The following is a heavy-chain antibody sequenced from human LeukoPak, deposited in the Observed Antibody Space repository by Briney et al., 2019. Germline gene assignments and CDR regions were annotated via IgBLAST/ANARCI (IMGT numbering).Heavy chain of an antibody. J-gene: IGHJ5*02. Sequence: GGSLTLSCAASGFTFSGSAIHWVRQSSGKGREWVGQIDKKDKGYATATAYAASVKGRFTISRDDSINTAYLQMKSLKTEDTALYYCTRDSGTYNWFDPWGQGTLVTVSS. CDR2: IDKKDKGYATAT. D-gene: IGHD1-26*01. V-gene: IGHV3-73*01. CDR3: TRDSGTYNWFDP. CDR1: GFTFSGSA.